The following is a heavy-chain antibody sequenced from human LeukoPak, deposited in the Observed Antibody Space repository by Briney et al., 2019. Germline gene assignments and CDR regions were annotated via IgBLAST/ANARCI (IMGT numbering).Heavy chain of an antibody. V-gene: IGHV4-59*01. D-gene: IGHD3/OR15-3a*01. CDR3: ASWTPYYYYMDV. J-gene: IGHJ6*03. CDR2: IYYSGST. Sequence: SETLSLTCAVYGGSFSGYYWSWIRQPPGKGLEWIGYIYYSGSTNYNPSLKSRVTISVDTSKNQFSLKLSSVTAADTAVYYCASWTPYYYYMDVWGKGTTVTVSS. CDR1: GGSFSGYY.